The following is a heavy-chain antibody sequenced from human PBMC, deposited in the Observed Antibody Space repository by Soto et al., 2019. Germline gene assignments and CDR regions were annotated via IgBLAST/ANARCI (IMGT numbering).Heavy chain of an antibody. D-gene: IGHD5-12*01. V-gene: IGHV1-69*06. CDR2: IIPIFGTA. CDR3: ARSNRDGYNYGSLDY. Sequence: QVQLVQSGAEVKKPGSSVKVSCKASGGTFSSYAISWVRQAPGQGLEWMGGIIPIFGTANYAQKFQGRVTITADKSTSTAYMELRSLRSENTAVYYCARSNRDGYNYGSLDYWGQGTLVTVSS. CDR1: GGTFSSYA. J-gene: IGHJ4*02.